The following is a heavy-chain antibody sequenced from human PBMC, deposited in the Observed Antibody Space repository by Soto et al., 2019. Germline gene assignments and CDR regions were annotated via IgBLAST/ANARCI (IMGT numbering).Heavy chain of an antibody. Sequence: EAHLVESGGGLVKPGGSLRLSCEASAFTFGSHTMNWVRQAPGKGLEWVSSINSGGTRTFYADSVKGRFTISRDNAKKSLYLQMNSLRAEDTAVYYCAREVQPGVRREYDYWGQGTLVTVSS. CDR2: INSGGTRT. D-gene: IGHD3-10*01. CDR1: AFTFGSHT. V-gene: IGHV3-21*01. CDR3: AREVQPGVRREYDY. J-gene: IGHJ4*02.